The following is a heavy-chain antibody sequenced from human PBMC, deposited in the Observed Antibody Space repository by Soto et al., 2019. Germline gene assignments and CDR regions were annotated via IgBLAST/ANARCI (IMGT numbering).Heavy chain of an antibody. CDR2: ISSSSSYI. V-gene: IGHV3-21*01. CDR1: GFTFSSYS. J-gene: IGHJ4*02. CDR3: ARDLGTDEFIAVAGFDY. Sequence: GGSLRLSCAASGFTFSSYSMNWVRQAPGKGLEWVSSISSSSSYIYYADSVKGRFTISRDNAKNSLYLQMNSLRAEDTAVYYCARDLGTDEFIAVAGFDYWGQGTLVTVSS. D-gene: IGHD6-19*01.